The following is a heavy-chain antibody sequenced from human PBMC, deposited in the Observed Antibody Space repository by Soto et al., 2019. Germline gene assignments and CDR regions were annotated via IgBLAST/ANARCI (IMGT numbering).Heavy chain of an antibody. D-gene: IGHD6-13*01. CDR3: ARDALSSSWVNNWFDP. V-gene: IGHV1-46*01. J-gene: IGHJ5*02. CDR1: GYTFTSYY. Sequence: QVQLVQSGAEVKKPGASVKVSCKASGYTFTSYYMHWVRQAPGQGLEWMGIINPSGGSTSYAQKFQARVTMTRETSTSTVYMELSSLRSEDTAVYYCARDALSSSWVNNWFDPWGQGTLVTVSS. CDR2: INPSGGST.